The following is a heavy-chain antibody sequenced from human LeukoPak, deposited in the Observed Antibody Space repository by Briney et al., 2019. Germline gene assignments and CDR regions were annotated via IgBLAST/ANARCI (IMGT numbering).Heavy chain of an antibody. Sequence: GRSLRLSCAASGFTFDDYAMHWVRQAPGKGREWVSGISWNSGSIGYADSVKGRFTISRDNAKNSLYLQMNSLRAEDTALYYCAKDISALGYCSSMDVWGQGTTVTVSS. CDR1: GFTFDDYA. J-gene: IGHJ6*02. D-gene: IGHD2-2*01. CDR2: ISWNSGSI. V-gene: IGHV3-9*01. CDR3: AKDISALGYCSSMDV.